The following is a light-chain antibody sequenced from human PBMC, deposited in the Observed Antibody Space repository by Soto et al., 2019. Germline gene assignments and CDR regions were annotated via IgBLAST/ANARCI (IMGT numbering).Light chain of an antibody. Sequence: EIVMTQSPATLSVSPGERAPLSCRASQSVSESLAWYQQKPGQAHRLLIYDVSYRATGIPVRFSGSGSGTDFTLTIGSLEPEDFAVYYCQQRSDWLTITFGQGTRLEIK. CDR3: QQRSDWLTIT. V-gene: IGKV3-11*01. CDR2: DVS. CDR1: QSVSES. J-gene: IGKJ5*01.